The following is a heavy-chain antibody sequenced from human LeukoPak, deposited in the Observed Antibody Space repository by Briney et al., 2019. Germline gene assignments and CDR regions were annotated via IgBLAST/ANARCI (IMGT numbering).Heavy chain of an antibody. D-gene: IGHD2-8*01. CDR2: IYTSGST. Sequence: PSETLSLTCTVSGGSISSSSYYWSWIRQPAGKGLEWIGRIYTSGSTNYNPSLKSRVTISVDTSKNQFSLKLSSVTAADTAVYYCARGRLDCTNGVCSIDAFDIWGQGTMVTVSS. CDR1: GGSISSSSYY. CDR3: ARGRLDCTNGVCSIDAFDI. J-gene: IGHJ3*02. V-gene: IGHV4-61*02.